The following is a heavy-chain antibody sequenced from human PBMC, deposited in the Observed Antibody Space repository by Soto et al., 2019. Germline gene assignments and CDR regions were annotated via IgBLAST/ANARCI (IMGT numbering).Heavy chain of an antibody. V-gene: IGHV4-31*01. CDR1: GVSISSGGYY. J-gene: IGHJ5*02. CDR2: IYYSGST. Sequence: TLSPTCTVSGVSISSGGYYWSWIRQRPGKGLEWLAFIYYSGSTYYNPSLKSPVTISVDPSKTPFCLELSSVTAAPPAVNVCGRDQIVVPAARPGGWFDPWGQGTLVTVSS. CDR3: GRDQIVVPAARPGGWFDP. D-gene: IGHD2-2*02.